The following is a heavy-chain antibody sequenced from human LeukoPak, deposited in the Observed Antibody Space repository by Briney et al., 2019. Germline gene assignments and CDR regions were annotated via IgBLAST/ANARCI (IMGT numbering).Heavy chain of an antibody. D-gene: IGHD3-16*01. CDR1: GGSISDYY. Sequence: SETLSPTCTVSGGSISDYYWSWIRQPAGKGLEWIGHIYTGGNTNYNPSLKSRVTMSVDTSKNQFSLKLRSVTAADTAVYYCARANYVWGSYVYWGQGTLVTVSS. J-gene: IGHJ4*02. CDR3: ARANYVWGSYVY. CDR2: IYTGGNT. V-gene: IGHV4-4*07.